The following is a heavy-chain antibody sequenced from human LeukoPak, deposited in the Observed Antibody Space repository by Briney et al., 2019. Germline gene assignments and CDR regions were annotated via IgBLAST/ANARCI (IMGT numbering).Heavy chain of an antibody. Sequence: ASVKVSCKVSGYTLTELSMHWVRQAPGKGLEWMGGFDPEDGETIYAQKFQGRVTMTEDTSTDTAYMELSSLRSEDTAVYYCVLRHDYYDSSGYYYRGYFQHWGQGTLVTVSS. J-gene: IGHJ1*01. D-gene: IGHD3-22*01. CDR2: FDPEDGET. CDR1: GYTLTELS. V-gene: IGHV1-24*01. CDR3: VLRHDYYDSSGYYYRGYFQH.